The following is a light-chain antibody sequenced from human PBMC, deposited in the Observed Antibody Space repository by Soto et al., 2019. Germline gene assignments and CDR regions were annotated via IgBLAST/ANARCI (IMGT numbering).Light chain of an antibody. CDR3: SSYANGSTFV. Sequence: SALTQPASVSGSPGQSITLSCTGTTSDVGGYNSVSWYQHHPGKAPKLIISEVRNRPSGVSHRFSGSKSGNTASLTISGLQAEDEADYYCSSYANGSTFVFGTGTKVTVL. J-gene: IGLJ1*01. CDR1: TSDVGGYNS. CDR2: EVR. V-gene: IGLV2-14*01.